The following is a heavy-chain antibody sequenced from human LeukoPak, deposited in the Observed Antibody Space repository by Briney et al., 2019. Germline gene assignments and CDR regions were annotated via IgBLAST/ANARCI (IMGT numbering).Heavy chain of an antibody. D-gene: IGHD3-22*01. CDR1: GGSISSSSYY. J-gene: IGHJ5*02. V-gene: IGHV4-39*07. CDR2: IYYSGST. CDR3: ARSPVNYYDSSVFDWFDP. Sequence: PSETLSLTCTVSGGSISSSSYYWGWIRQPPGKGLEWIGSIYYSGSTYYNPSLKSRVTISVDTSKNQFSLKLSSVTAADTAVYYCARSPVNYYDSSVFDWFDPWGQGTLVTVSS.